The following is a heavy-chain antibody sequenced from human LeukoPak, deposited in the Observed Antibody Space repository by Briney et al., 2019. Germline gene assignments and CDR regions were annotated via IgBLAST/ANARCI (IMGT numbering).Heavy chain of an antibody. J-gene: IGHJ3*02. V-gene: IGHV3-66*01. Sequence: GGSLRLSCAASGFSVSSNYMSWVRQAPGKVMEWVSVVYSGGSTYYADSVKGRFTISRDNSKNTLYLQMNTLRAEDTAVYYCARDLGYNYGYVGAFDIWGQGTLVTVSS. D-gene: IGHD5-18*01. CDR3: ARDLGYNYGYVGAFDI. CDR1: GFSVSSNY. CDR2: VYSGGST.